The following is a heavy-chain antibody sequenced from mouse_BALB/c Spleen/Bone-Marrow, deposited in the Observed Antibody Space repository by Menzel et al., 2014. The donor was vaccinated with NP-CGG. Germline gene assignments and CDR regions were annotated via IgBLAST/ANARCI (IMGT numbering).Heavy chain of an antibody. CDR2: IYPGSGST. V-gene: IGHV1S22*01. J-gene: IGHJ2*01. CDR3: TSWDY. CDR1: GYTFXSYW. Sequence: LKESGSELVRPGASVKLSCKASGYTFXSYWMHWVKQRPGQGLEWIGNIYPGSGSTNYDEKFKSKGTLTVDTSSSTAYMHLSSLTSEDSAVYYCTSWDYWGQGTTLTVSS.